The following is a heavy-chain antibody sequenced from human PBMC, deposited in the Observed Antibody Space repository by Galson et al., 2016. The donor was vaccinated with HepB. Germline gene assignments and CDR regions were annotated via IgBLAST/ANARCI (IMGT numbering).Heavy chain of an antibody. Sequence: TLSLTCAVSGVPISRRGFSWSWIRQPPGKGLEWIGYIYDSENTYYNPSLETRVTISVDTSKNHFSLKLTSLTAADTAVYYCASFDPSYNYAMDVWGPGTTVTVSS. V-gene: IGHV4-30-2*01. CDR2: IYDSENT. J-gene: IGHJ6*02. CDR1: GVPISRRGFS. CDR3: ASFDPSYNYAMDV.